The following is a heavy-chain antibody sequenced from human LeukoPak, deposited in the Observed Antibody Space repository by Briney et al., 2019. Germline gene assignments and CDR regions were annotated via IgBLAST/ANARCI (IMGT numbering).Heavy chain of an antibody. CDR2: IYYSGST. D-gene: IGHD6-6*01. J-gene: IGHJ3*02. CDR3: ARAGEYSSSSGAFDI. CDR1: GGSISSYY. Sequence: PSETLSLTCTVSGGSISSYYWSWIRQPPGKGLEWIGYIYYSGSTNYNPSLKSRVTISVDTSKNQFSLKLSSVTAADTAVYYCARAGEYSSSSGAFDIWGQGTMVTVSS. V-gene: IGHV4-59*01.